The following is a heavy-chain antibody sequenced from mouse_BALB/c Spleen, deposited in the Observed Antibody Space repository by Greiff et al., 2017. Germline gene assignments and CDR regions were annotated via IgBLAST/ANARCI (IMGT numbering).Heavy chain of an antibody. V-gene: IGHV1-14*01. D-gene: IGHD2-3*01. J-gene: IGHJ3*01. CDR2: INPYNDGT. Sequence: EVQLQQSGPELVKPGASVKMSCKASGYTFTSYVMHWVKQKPGQGLEWIGYINPYNDGTKYNEKFKGKATLTSDKSSSTAYMELSSLTSEDSAVYYCARTGSQSLYDGYWWFAYWGQGTLVTVSA. CDR1: GYTFTSYV. CDR3: ARTGSQSLYDGYWWFAY.